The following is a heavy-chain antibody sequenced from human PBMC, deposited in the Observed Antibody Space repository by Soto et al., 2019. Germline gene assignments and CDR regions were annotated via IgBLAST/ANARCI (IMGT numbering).Heavy chain of an antibody. CDR1: GYSLTIYW. Sequence: GESLKISCNASGYSLTIYWIGWVRQRPGKGLEWMGIVYPGDSDTRYNPSFRGQVTISVDRSTSTAYLQWSSLKASDSAMYYCTRRAGYIDYWGQGTQVTVS. V-gene: IGHV5-51*01. CDR3: TRRAGYIDY. J-gene: IGHJ4*02. CDR2: VYPGDSDT. D-gene: IGHD6-13*01.